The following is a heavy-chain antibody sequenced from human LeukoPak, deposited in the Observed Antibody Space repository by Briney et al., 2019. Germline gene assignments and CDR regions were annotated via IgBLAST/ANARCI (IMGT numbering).Heavy chain of an antibody. Sequence: SQTLSLTCTVSGGSISSGGYYWSWLRQHPGKGLEWIGYIYYSGSTYYNPSLKSRFTISVDTSKNQFSLKLSSVTAADTAVYYCARGSYGSGSYYAWGQGTLVTVSS. CDR1: GGSISSGGYY. CDR3: ARGSYGSGSYYA. J-gene: IGHJ5*02. D-gene: IGHD3-10*01. CDR2: IYYSGST. V-gene: IGHV4-31*03.